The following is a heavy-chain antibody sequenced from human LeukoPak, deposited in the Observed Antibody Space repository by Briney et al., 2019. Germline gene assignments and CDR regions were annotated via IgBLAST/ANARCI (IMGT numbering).Heavy chain of an antibody. Sequence: SETLSLTCTVSGGSISSSSYYWGWIRQPPGKGLEWIGNIYYSENTYYNPSLKSRVTILVDTSKNQFSLKLSSVTAADTAVYYCARRRGKTMIVVVISPRSTYFDYWGQGTLVTVSS. CDR2: IYYSENT. J-gene: IGHJ4*02. CDR1: GGSISSSSYY. CDR3: ARRRGKTMIVVVISPRSTYFDY. D-gene: IGHD3-22*01. V-gene: IGHV4-39*07.